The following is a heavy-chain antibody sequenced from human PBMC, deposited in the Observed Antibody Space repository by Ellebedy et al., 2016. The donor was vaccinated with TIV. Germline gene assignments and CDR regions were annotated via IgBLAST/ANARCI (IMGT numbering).Heavy chain of an antibody. D-gene: IGHD4-17*01. CDR2: IIPIFGTA. CDR3: ARVARHDYGEIGPEWYFDL. CDR1: GGTFSSYA. V-gene: IGHV1-69*13. Sequence: SVKVSCXASGGTFSSYAISWVRQAPGQGLEWMGEIIPIFGTANYAQKFQGRVTITADESTSTAYMELSSLRSEDTAVYYCARVARHDYGEIGPEWYFDLWGRGTLVTVSS. J-gene: IGHJ2*01.